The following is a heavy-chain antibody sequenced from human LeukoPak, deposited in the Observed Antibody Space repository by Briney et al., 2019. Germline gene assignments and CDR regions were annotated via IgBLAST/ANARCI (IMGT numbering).Heavy chain of an antibody. CDR3: ARVQVAARIDY. CDR1: GYTFTGYY. CDR2: IKPNTGGK. J-gene: IGHJ4*02. D-gene: IGHD6-6*01. V-gene: IGHV1-2*02. Sequence: AASVKVSCKGSGYTFTGYYMHWVRQAPGQGLEWMGWIKPNTGGKNYAQKFQGRVTMTRDTSISTAYMELSRLRSDDTAVYFWARVQVAARIDYWGQGTLVTVST.